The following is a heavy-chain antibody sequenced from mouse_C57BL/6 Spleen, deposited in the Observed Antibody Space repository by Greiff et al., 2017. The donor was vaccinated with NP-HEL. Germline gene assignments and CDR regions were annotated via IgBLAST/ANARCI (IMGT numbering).Heavy chain of an antibody. Sequence: EVQLQQSGPELVKPGASVKIPCKASGYTFTDYNMDWVKQSHGKSLEWIGDINPNNGGTIYNQKFKGKATLTVDKSSSTAYMERRSLTSEDTAVYYCARYYCSSYWYFDVWGTGTTVTVSS. CDR2: INPNNGGT. CDR1: GYTFTDYN. V-gene: IGHV1-18*01. J-gene: IGHJ1*03. CDR3: ARYYCSSYWYFDV. D-gene: IGHD1-1*01.